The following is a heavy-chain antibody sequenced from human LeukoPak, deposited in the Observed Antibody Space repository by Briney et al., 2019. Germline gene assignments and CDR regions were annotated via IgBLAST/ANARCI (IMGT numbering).Heavy chain of an antibody. J-gene: IGHJ6*02. CDR3: AKDPYREAMVPYDGMDV. Sequence: GGSLRLSCAAYRFPFSSYAMSWVRQAPGKGVVWVYAFSGSGGSTYYADYVKGRFTICRDNSKNKLYLQMNSWRAEDTAVYYCAKDPYREAMVPYDGMDVWGQGTTVTVSS. V-gene: IGHV3-23*01. D-gene: IGHD4/OR15-4a*01. CDR2: FSGSGGST. CDR1: RFPFSSYA.